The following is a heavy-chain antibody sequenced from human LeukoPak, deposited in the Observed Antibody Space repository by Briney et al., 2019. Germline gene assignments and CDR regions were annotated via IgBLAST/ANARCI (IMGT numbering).Heavy chain of an antibody. J-gene: IGHJ3*02. CDR1: GYSFTSYW. CDR2: IYPGDYDT. D-gene: IGHD6-13*01. Sequence: GESRKISCRGSGYSFTSYWIVWVRQMPGKGLEWMGIIYPGDYDTRYSPSFEAEVTFSADKSRSTAYLQWSRLKASDTAMYYCARPWSSGWYVLEAFNICGQGAIVSASS. CDR3: ARPWSSGWYVLEAFNI. V-gene: IGHV5-51*01.